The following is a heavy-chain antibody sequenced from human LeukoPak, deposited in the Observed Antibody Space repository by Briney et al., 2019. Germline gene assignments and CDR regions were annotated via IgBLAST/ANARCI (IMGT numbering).Heavy chain of an antibody. V-gene: IGHV3-15*04. CDR3: TTYGSGRKFDY. CDR1: GFSFSDAW. J-gene: IGHJ4*02. CDR2: IESKTDGGTT. Sequence: MAGGSLRLSCAASGFSFSDAWMSWVRQLPGKGLERVGRIESKTDGGTTDYAAPVKGRFTISRDDSTNTLYLQMNSLKSEDTAVYYCTTYGSGRKFDYWGQGILVTVSS. D-gene: IGHD3-10*01.